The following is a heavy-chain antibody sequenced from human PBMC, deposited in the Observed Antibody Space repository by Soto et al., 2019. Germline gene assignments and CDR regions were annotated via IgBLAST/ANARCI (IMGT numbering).Heavy chain of an antibody. CDR2: INHSGNT. D-gene: IGHD6-19*01. V-gene: IGHV4-34*01. Sequence: QVQLQLWGAGLLKPSESLSLTCAVYGGSFSDFYWTWIRQLPGKGLEWIGEINHSGNTNYNPALNSRAAIAVHTSKNQFPLYLGSVTAAGTAVYYGVPRGAVADPRGYWGQGTLVTVSS. J-gene: IGHJ4*02. CDR1: GGSFSDFY. CDR3: VPRGAVADPRGY.